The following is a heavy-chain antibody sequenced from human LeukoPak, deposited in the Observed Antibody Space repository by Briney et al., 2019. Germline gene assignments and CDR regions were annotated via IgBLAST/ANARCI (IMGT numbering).Heavy chain of an antibody. V-gene: IGHV3-13*01. CDR3: AKDHCSGGSCYSLYYYYYYGMDV. CDR2: IGTAGDT. Sequence: GGSLRLSCAASGFTFSSYDMHWVRQATGKGLEWVSVIGTAGDTYYPGSVKGRFTISRDNSKNTLYLQMNSLRAEDTAVYYCAKDHCSGGSCYSLYYYYYYGMDVWGQGTLVTVSS. D-gene: IGHD2-15*01. J-gene: IGHJ6*02. CDR1: GFTFSSYD.